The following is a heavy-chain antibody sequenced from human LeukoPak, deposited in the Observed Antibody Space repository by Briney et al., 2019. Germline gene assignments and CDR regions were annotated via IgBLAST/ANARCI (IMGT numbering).Heavy chain of an antibody. D-gene: IGHD6-13*01. CDR3: ARAFMTAAGTAAFDI. CDR2: IYSGGST. Sequence: GGSLRLSCAASGFPVSSNYMSWVRQAPGKGLEWVSVIYSGGSTYYADSVKGRFTISRDNSKNTLYLQMNSLRAEDTAVYYCARAFMTAAGTAAFDIWGQGTMVTVSS. J-gene: IGHJ3*02. CDR1: GFPVSSNY. V-gene: IGHV3-66*02.